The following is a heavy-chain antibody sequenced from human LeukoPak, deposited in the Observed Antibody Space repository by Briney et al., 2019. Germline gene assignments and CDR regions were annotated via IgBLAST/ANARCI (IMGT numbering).Heavy chain of an antibody. V-gene: IGHV3-7*01. CDR2: IKKDGSDK. CDR3: LHYDSGSV. J-gene: IGHJ4*02. CDR1: GFTFSSYA. Sequence: GGSLRLSCAASGFTFSSYAMHWVRQAPGKGLEWVANIKKDGSDKYYVDSVKGRFTVSRDNAKNSLYLQMNSLRAEDTAVYYCLHYDSGSVWGQGTPVTVSS. D-gene: IGHD3-10*01.